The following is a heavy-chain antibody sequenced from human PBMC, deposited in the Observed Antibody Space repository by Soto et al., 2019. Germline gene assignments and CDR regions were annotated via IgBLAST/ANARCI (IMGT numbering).Heavy chain of an antibody. CDR3: ARGYYYDSRSSIPY. CDR1: SGSFSTYY. V-gene: IGHV4-34*01. D-gene: IGHD3-10*01. J-gene: IGHJ1*01. Sequence: QVQLQQWGAGLLKPSETLSLTCAVYSGSFSTYYWNWIRQPPGKGLEWIGEINQSGRTNYNPSLKMRVTISVDTSKSHFSLKSNYVNAADTAVYYCARGYYYDSRSSIPYWGQGTLVTVSS. CDR2: INQSGRT.